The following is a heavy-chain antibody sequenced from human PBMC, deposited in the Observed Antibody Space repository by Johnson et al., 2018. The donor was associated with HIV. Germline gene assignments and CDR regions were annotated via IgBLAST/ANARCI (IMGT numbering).Heavy chain of an antibody. V-gene: IGHV3-30*04. CDR2: ISYDGSNK. CDR3: AKLRWAPRAFDI. J-gene: IGHJ3*02. CDR1: GFTLSSYA. Sequence: QVQLVESGGGVVQPGRSLRLSCAASGFTLSSYAMHWVRQAPGKGLEWVAVISYDGSNKYYADSVKGRFTISRDNSKNTLYLQMNSLRAEDTALYYCAKLRWAPRAFDIWGQGTMVTVSS. D-gene: IGHD4-23*01.